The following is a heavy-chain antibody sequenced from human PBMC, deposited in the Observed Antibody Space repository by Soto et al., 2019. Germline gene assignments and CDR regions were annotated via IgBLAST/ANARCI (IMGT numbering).Heavy chain of an antibody. V-gene: IGHV1-18*01. CDR3: ARVWSGIYSGKVDYFDY. CDR2: ISAYNGNT. D-gene: IGHD1-26*01. J-gene: IGHJ4*02. Sequence: GASVKVSCKASGYSFTSHGISWVRQAPGQGLEWMGWISAYNGNTNYAQEVQGRVTMTTDTYTATAYMELRSLRSDDTAVYYCARVWSGIYSGKVDYFDYWGQGTLVTVSS. CDR1: GYSFTSHG.